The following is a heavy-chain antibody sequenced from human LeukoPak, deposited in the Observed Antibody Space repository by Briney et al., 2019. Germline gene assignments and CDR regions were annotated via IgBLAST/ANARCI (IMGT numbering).Heavy chain of an antibody. CDR2: IYPSGST. CDR1: GDSISTINYY. V-gene: IGHV4-61*02. Sequence: SETLSLTCTVSGDSISTINYYWSWIRQPAGKGLEWIGRIYPSGSTNYNPSLKSRVTMSVDTSKNQFSLKLSSVTAADTAVYYCARDPDRYVGATDFDYWGQGTLVTVSS. D-gene: IGHD1-26*01. CDR3: ARDPDRYVGATDFDY. J-gene: IGHJ4*02.